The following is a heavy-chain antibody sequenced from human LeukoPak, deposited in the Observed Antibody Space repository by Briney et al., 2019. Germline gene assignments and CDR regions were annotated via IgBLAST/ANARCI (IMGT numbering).Heavy chain of an antibody. Sequence: SETLSLTCTVSGGSISSYYWSWIRQPPGKGLKWIGYVYYSGTSNYNPSLKSRVTISVDTSKNQFSLKLISVTAADTAVYYCARQSQWLSPFDYWGQGTLVTVSS. CDR3: ARQSQWLSPFDY. J-gene: IGHJ4*02. CDR2: VYYSGTS. V-gene: IGHV4-59*08. CDR1: GGSISSYY. D-gene: IGHD6-19*01.